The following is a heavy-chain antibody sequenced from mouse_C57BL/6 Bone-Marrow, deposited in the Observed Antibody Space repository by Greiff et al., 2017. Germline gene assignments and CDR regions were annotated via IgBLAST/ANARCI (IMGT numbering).Heavy chain of an antibody. D-gene: IGHD2-3*01. Sequence: EVMLVESGGDLVKPGGSLKLSCAASGFTFSSYGMSWVRQTPDKRLEWVATISSGGSYTYYPDSVKGRFTISKDNAKNTLYLQMSSLKSEDTAMYYCADGYPWFAYWGQGTLVTVSA. J-gene: IGHJ3*01. CDR3: ADGYPWFAY. CDR1: GFTFSSYG. CDR2: ISSGGSYT. V-gene: IGHV5-6*02.